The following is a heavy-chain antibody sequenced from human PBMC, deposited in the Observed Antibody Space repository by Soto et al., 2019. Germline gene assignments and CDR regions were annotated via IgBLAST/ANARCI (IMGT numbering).Heavy chain of an antibody. Sequence: QVQLQESGPGLVKPSQTLSLTCTVSGGSISSGDYYWSWIRQPPGKGLEWIGYIYYSGSTYYNPSLKSRVTISVDTSKNQFSLKLSSVTAADTAVYYCARDSVITMKLSGYYYYGMDVWGQGTTVTVSS. CDR2: IYYSGST. V-gene: IGHV4-30-4*01. D-gene: IGHD3-22*01. CDR1: GGSISSGDYY. J-gene: IGHJ6*02. CDR3: ARDSVITMKLSGYYYYGMDV.